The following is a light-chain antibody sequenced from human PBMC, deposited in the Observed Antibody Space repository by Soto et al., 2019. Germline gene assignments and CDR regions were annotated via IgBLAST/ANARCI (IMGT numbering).Light chain of an antibody. J-gene: IGLJ1*01. CDR2: DVS. Sequence: QSALTQPASVSGSPGQSITISCTGTSSDVGGYNYVSWYQQHPGKAPKLMIYDVSNRPSGVSNRFSDSKSGNTASLTISGLQAEDEADYYCRSYTSSSTRVFGTGTKLTVL. CDR3: RSYTSSSTRV. CDR1: SSDVGGYNY. V-gene: IGLV2-14*01.